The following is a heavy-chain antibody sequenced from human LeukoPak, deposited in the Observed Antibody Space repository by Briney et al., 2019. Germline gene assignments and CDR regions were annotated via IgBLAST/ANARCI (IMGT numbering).Heavy chain of an antibody. D-gene: IGHD2-8*02. CDR1: GGSVGSFY. J-gene: IGHJ4*02. V-gene: IGHV4-59*08. Sequence: SETLSLTCTVSGGSVGSFYWSWIRQPPGKGLEWIGYIYYTGTTNYNPSLKSRVTISVDTSKNQFSLKLTSVTAADTAVYFCAGGYCTGGLCYRLFDSWGQGTLVTVSS. CDR2: IYYTGTT. CDR3: AGGYCTGGLCYRLFDS.